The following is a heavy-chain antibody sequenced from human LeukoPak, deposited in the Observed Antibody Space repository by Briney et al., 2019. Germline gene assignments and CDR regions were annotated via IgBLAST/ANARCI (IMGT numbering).Heavy chain of an antibody. CDR1: GFTFSSHV. J-gene: IGHJ3*02. CDR3: AKGGRLIDAFDI. CDR2: ISGSGGST. Sequence: GGSLRLSCAASGFTFSSHVMSWVRQAPGKGLEWVSAISGSGGSTYYADSVKGRFTISRDNSKNTLYLQMNSLRAEDTAVYYCAKGGRLIDAFDIWGQGTMVTVSS. D-gene: IGHD6-25*01. V-gene: IGHV3-23*01.